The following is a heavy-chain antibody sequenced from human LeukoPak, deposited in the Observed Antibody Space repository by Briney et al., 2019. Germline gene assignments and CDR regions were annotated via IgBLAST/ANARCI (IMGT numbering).Heavy chain of an antibody. CDR3: ARATDGYINL. CDR1: GDSVSKNSAA. J-gene: IGHJ3*01. V-gene: IGHV6-1*01. D-gene: IGHD5-12*01. Sequence: SQTPSLTFAFSGDSVSKNSAAWTWIRQSPSRGLEWLGRTYYRSKSYNGYAVSVKSRITINPDTSKNQYSLQLNSVPPEDTAVYYCARATDGYINLWGQGIVVTVSS. CDR2: TYYRSKSYN.